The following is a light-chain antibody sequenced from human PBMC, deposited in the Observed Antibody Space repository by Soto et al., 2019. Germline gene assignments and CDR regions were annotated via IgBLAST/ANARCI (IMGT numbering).Light chain of an antibody. V-gene: IGKV3-20*01. CDR1: QSISRNY. J-gene: IGKJ5*01. CDR2: GAS. CDR3: QQYDTSPPIT. Sequence: TQSPGALSLKTGERATLSCRASQSISRNYIAWYQQKPGQAPRLLIYGASSRATGIPDRFSGIGSGAVFTLTITRLEPEDFAVYYCQQYDTSPPITFGQGTLLEIK.